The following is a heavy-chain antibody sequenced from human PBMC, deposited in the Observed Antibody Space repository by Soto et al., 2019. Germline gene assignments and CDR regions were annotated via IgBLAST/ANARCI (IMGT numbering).Heavy chain of an antibody. V-gene: IGHV1-69*13. J-gene: IGHJ5*02. CDR2: IIPIFGTA. CDR3: ARDLEQLTLNWFDP. CDR1: GGTFSSYA. D-gene: IGHD6-13*01. Sequence: ASVKVSCKASGGTFSSYAISWVRQAPEQGLEWMGGIIPIFGTANYAQKFQGRVTITADESTSTAYMELSSLRSEDTAVYYCARDLEQLTLNWFDPWGQGTLVTVSS.